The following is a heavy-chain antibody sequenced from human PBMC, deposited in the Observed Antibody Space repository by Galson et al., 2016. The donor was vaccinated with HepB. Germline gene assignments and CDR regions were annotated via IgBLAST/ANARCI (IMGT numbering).Heavy chain of an antibody. Sequence: SVKVSCKASGYTFTNYGINWVRQAPGQGLEWMGRISAYNGNTKYAQKFQGRVTMTTDTSTNTAYMELRSLRDEDTAVYYCARDLVRSAFDMWGQGTMVTVSS. V-gene: IGHV1-18*01. CDR2: ISAYNGNT. CDR1: GYTFTNYG. J-gene: IGHJ3*02. D-gene: IGHD2-8*02. CDR3: ARDLVRSAFDM.